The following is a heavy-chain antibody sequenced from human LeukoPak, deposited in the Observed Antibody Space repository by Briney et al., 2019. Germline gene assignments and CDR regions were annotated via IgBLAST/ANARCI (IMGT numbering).Heavy chain of an antibody. CDR2: IYPSDSDT. J-gene: IGHJ4*02. Sequence: TTGESLQISCQGSDYSFATYWIAWLRQLPGKGLEWMGIIYPSDSDTRYSPSFQGQVTISADKSIKTAYLQWSSLKASDTAMYYCARPLQGIVGATGFDYWGQGTLVTVSS. D-gene: IGHD1-26*01. V-gene: IGHV5-51*01. CDR3: ARPLQGIVGATGFDY. CDR1: DYSFATYW.